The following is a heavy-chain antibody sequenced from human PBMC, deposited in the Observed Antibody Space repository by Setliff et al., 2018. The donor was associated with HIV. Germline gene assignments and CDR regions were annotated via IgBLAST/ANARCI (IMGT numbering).Heavy chain of an antibody. D-gene: IGHD2-2*01. Sequence: SETLSLTCTVSGGSISSGDYYWSWIRQPPGKGLEWIGNIYDSESTYYNPSLKSRVTISVDTSKNHFSLKLNSVTAADTAVYYCARDFGGYCSSMSCPGLFDPWGQGTLVTVSS. CDR1: GGSISSGDYY. V-gene: IGHV4-30-4*08. CDR3: ARDFGGYCSSMSCPGLFDP. J-gene: IGHJ5*02. CDR2: IYDSEST.